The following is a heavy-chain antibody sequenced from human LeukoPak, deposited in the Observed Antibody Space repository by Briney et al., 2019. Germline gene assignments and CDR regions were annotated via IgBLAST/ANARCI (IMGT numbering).Heavy chain of an antibody. CDR3: ACLTTADAFDI. J-gene: IGHJ3*02. Sequence: PSETLSLTCTVSGDSISSYYCSWIRQPPGKGLEWIGYIYYSGSTSYNPSLKSRVTISVDTSKNQFSLKLSSVTAADTAVYYCACLTTADAFDIWGQGTMVTVSS. CDR2: IYYSGST. D-gene: IGHD3-22*01. V-gene: IGHV4-59*01. CDR1: GDSISSYY.